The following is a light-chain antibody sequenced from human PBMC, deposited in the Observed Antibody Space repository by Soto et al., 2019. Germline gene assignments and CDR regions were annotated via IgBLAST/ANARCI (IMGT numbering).Light chain of an antibody. J-gene: IGKJ1*01. CDR1: QSVGHN. Sequence: DIVMTQSPVTLSVSPGDRATLSCRASQSVGHNLAWFQQKPGQAPRLLIYGASAGATGIPDRFSGSGFGTEFTLTISSLQSEDLAVYCCQQYNNWPRTFGQGTKVEMK. CDR3: QQYNNWPRT. CDR2: GAS. V-gene: IGKV3-15*01.